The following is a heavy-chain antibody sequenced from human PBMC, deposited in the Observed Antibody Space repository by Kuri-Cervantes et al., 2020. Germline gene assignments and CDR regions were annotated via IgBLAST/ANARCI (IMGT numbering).Heavy chain of an antibody. CDR3: ARGEVARDLYYYYGMDV. J-gene: IGHJ6*02. D-gene: IGHD2-15*01. Sequence: GESLKISCAASGFTVSSNYMSWVRQAPGKGLEWVSVIYSGGSTYYADSVKGRSTISRDNSKNTLYLQMNSLRAEDTAVYYCARGEVARDLYYYYGMDVWGQGTTVTVSS. CDR2: IYSGGST. CDR1: GFTVSSNY. V-gene: IGHV3-53*01.